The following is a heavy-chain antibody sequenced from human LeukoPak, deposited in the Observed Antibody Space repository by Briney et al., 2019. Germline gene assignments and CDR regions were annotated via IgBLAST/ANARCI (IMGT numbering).Heavy chain of an antibody. Sequence: GGSLRLSCAASGFTFSGSAMHWVRQASGKGLEWVGRIRSKANSYATAYAASVKGRFTISRDDSKNTAYLQMNSLKTEDTAVYYCTRSTLPMVRGVIAAFDIWGQGTMVTVSS. CDR3: TRSTLPMVRGVIAAFDI. V-gene: IGHV3-73*01. CDR1: GFTFSGSA. CDR2: IRSKANSYAT. J-gene: IGHJ3*02. D-gene: IGHD3-10*01.